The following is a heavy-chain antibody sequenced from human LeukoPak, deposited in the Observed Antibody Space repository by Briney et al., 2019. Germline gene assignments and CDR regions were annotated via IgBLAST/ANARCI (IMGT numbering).Heavy chain of an antibody. J-gene: IGHJ5*02. CDR2: ISTSSSYI. CDR3: ARDLPLGRIAAAGKANWFDP. CDR1: GFTFSSYS. D-gene: IGHD6-13*01. V-gene: IGHV3-21*01. Sequence: PGGSLRLSCAASGFTFSSYSMNWVRQAPGKGLEWVSSISTSSSYIYYADSVKGRFTISRDNAKNSLYLQMNSLRAEDTAVYYCARDLPLGRIAAAGKANWFDPWGQGTLVTVSS.